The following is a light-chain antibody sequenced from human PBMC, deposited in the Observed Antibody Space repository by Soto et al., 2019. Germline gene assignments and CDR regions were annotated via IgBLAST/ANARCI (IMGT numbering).Light chain of an antibody. Sequence: DIVMTQSPDSLAVSLGERATINCKSSQSVLYSSNNKNYLALYQQKPGQPPKLLIYWASTRESGVPDRFSGSGSGTDFTLTISSLKAEDVAVYYCQQYYSTPPTFGGGTKVEIK. CDR3: QQYYSTPPT. CDR2: WAS. V-gene: IGKV4-1*01. CDR1: QSVLYSSNNKNY. J-gene: IGKJ4*01.